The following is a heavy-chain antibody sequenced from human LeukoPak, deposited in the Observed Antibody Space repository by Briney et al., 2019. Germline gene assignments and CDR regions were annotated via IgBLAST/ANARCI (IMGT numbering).Heavy chain of an antibody. Sequence: GGSLRLSCAASGFTFDDYAMHWVRQAPGKGLEWVSLISWDGGSTYYADSVKGRFTISRDNSKNSLYLQMNSLRAEDTALYYCAKDALPTTDRYHYYYYMDVWGKGTKVTVSS. CDR3: AKDALPTTDRYHYYYYMDV. CDR1: GFTFDDYA. D-gene: IGHD5-12*01. V-gene: IGHV3-43D*03. CDR2: ISWDGGST. J-gene: IGHJ6*03.